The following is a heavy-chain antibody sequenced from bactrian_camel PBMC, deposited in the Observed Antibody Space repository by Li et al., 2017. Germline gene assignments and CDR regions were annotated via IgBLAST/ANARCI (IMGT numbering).Heavy chain of an antibody. Sequence: VQLVESGGGSVQAGGSLRLSCAASGATNSIRFMTWFRQAPGKEREGVAAIYTIGGQTYYDDSVRGRFTVSKDNAANTLYLRMNSLKPEDTAMYYCAIDGGRICRGISPADYNYWDQGTQVTVS. V-gene: IGHV3S1*01. CDR2: IYTIGGQT. J-gene: IGHJ4*01. CDR3: AIDGGRICRGISPADYNY. CDR1: GATNSIRF. D-gene: IGHD2*01.